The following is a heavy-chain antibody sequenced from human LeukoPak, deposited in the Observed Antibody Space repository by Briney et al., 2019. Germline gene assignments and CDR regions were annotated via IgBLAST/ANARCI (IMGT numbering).Heavy chain of an antibody. D-gene: IGHD3-10*01. Sequence: GGSLRLSCAASGFTFSSYEMNWVRQAPGKGLEWVSYISSSGSTIYYADSVKGRFTISRDNAKDSLYLQMNSLRAEDTAVYYCARAPYYYGSGSSPPYYYYYYCMDVWGKGTTVTISS. CDR1: GFTFSSYE. CDR3: ARAPYYYGSGSSPPYYYYYYCMDV. CDR2: ISSSGSTI. V-gene: IGHV3-48*03. J-gene: IGHJ6*03.